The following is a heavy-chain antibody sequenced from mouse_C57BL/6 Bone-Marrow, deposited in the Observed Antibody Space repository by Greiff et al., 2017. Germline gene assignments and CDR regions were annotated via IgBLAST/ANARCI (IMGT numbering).Heavy chain of an antibody. J-gene: IGHJ2*01. CDR1: GYTFTSYW. CDR3: ARRDYFDY. Sequence: QVQLQQPEAELVMPGASVKLSCKASGYTFTSYWMHWVKQRPGQGLEWIGEIDPSDSYTNYNQKFKGKSTLTVDKSSSTAYMQLSSLTSEDSAVYYCARRDYFDYWGQGTTLTVSS. V-gene: IGHV1-69*01. CDR2: IDPSDSYT.